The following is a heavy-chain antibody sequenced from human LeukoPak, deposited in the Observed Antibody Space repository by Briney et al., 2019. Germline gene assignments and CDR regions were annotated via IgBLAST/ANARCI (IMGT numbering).Heavy chain of an antibody. CDR1: GGSISSYY. CDR2: IYYSGST. D-gene: IGHD2-2*01. Sequence: SETLSLTCTVSGGSISSYYWSWIRHPPGKGLEWIGYIYYSGSTNYNPSLKSRVTISVDTSKKQFSLKLSSVTAADTAVYYCARHSCASSASCSAYFQHWGQGTLVTVPS. J-gene: IGHJ1*01. CDR3: ARHSCASSASCSAYFQH. V-gene: IGHV4-59*08.